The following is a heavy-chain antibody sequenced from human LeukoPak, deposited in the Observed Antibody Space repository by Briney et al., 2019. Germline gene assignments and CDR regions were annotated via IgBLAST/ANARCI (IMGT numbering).Heavy chain of an antibody. CDR3: ARDPGFYYMDV. J-gene: IGHJ6*03. V-gene: IGHV3-30*04. CDR2: ISHDGRTK. CDR1: GFNFDNFA. Sequence: GKSLTLSCVVSGFNFDNFAMHWVRQPLGKGLEWVAVISHDGRTKYYADSMKGRITISRDNSKNTLFLQMNSLRVEDTAVYYCARDPGFYYMDVWGKGTTVTVSS.